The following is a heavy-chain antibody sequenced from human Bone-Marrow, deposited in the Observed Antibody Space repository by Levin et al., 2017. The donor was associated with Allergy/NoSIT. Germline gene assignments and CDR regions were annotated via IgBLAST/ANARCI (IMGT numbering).Heavy chain of an antibody. CDR2: ITKDGSA. CDR3: SRAIREPVGLWYFDY. J-gene: IGHJ4*02. CDR1: GFTFGDFV. V-gene: IGHV3-49*05. Sequence: KAGGSLRLSCSGSGFTFGDFVMSWYRQAPGKGLEWLSFITKDGSAAYAASVRGRITVSRDDSKSILYLQMNSLQSEDTATYYCSRAIREPVGLWYFDYFGQGTLVTVSS. D-gene: IGHD1-14*01.